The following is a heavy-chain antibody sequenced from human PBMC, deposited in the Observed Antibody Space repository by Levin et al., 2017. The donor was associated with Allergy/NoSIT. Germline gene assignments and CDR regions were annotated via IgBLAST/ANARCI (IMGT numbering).Heavy chain of an antibody. D-gene: IGHD6-13*01. V-gene: IGHV3-9*01. CDR2: ISWNGGSV. Sequence: GGSLRLSCAASGFTFDDYAMHWVRQAPGKGLEWVSGISWNGGSVGYADSVRGRLTISRDNAKNSLHLQMNSLRAEDTALYYCAKDKYSSIWYTGGAFDIWGQGTMVTVSS. CDR3: AKDKYSSIWYTGGAFDI. CDR1: GFTFDDYA. J-gene: IGHJ3*02.